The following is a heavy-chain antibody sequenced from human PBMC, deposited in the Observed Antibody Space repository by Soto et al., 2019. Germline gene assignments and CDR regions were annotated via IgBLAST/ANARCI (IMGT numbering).Heavy chain of an antibody. V-gene: IGHV4-59*01. CDR2: IYYSGST. D-gene: IGHD2-15*01. J-gene: IGHJ4*02. CDR3: ARAVCSGGRCYFDY. Sequence: SETLSLTCTVSGGSISSYYWSWIRQPPGKGLEWIGYIYYSGSTNYNPSLKSRVTISVDTSKNQFSLKLSSVTAADTAVYYCARAVCSGGRCYFDYWGQGTLVTVSS. CDR1: GGSISSYY.